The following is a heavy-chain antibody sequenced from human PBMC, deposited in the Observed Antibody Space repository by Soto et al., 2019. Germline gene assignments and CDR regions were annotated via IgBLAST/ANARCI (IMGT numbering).Heavy chain of an antibody. CDR3: ASYYDRHGYYYAFDI. CDR1: GGSLRSGDNY. CDR2: IYNSGST. D-gene: IGHD3-22*01. J-gene: IGHJ3*02. Sequence: QVQLQESGPGLVKPSQTLSLTCSVSGGSLRSGDNYWSWIRQPPGKGLEWIGYIYIYNSGSTDYNPSLKSRVTISVDTSKNQFSLKLSSVTAADTAVYYCASYYDRHGYYYAFDIWGQGTMVTVSS. V-gene: IGHV4-30-4*01.